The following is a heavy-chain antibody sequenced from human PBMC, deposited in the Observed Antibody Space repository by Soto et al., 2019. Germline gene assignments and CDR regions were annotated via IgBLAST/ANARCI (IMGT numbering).Heavy chain of an antibody. Sequence: QVQLQESGPGLVKPSETLSLTCTVSGVSVSSGSFYWAWIRQPPGKGLEWIGFGSDSGTTNYKPSLKSRLTISVHTSRSQIPLKVSSLTAADTAVYYCARGATVTQYAYWGEGTLVTVSS. CDR3: ARGATVTQYAY. J-gene: IGHJ4*02. V-gene: IGHV4-61*01. CDR1: GVSVSSGSFY. D-gene: IGHD4-17*01. CDR2: GSDSGTT.